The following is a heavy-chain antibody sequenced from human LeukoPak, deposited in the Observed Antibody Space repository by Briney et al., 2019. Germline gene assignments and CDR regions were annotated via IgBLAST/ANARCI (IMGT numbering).Heavy chain of an antibody. D-gene: IGHD4-23*01. CDR2: IYYSGST. Sequence: SQTLSLTCTVSGGSISSGGYYWSWIRQHPGKGLEWIGYIYYSGSTYYNPSLKSRVTISVDTSKNQFSLKLSSVTAADTAVYYCVRSQEVVTNNNYFDYWGQGTLVTVSS. CDR1: GGSISSGGYY. CDR3: VRSQEVVTNNNYFDY. J-gene: IGHJ4*02. V-gene: IGHV4-31*03.